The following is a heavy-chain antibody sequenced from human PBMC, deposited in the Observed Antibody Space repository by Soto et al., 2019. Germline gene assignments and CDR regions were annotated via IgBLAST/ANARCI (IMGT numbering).Heavy chain of an antibody. Sequence: EVQVVESGGGFVQPGGYLRLSCAASGFTFTSYWMTWVRQAPGRGLEWVANINKDGSEKSYVDSVKGRFTISRDNAKSSLYLQMNSLRADDTAVYYCVREIASRLWGKGTTVIVSS. CDR2: INKDGSEK. CDR3: VREIASRL. CDR1: GFTFTSYW. J-gene: IGHJ6*04. V-gene: IGHV3-7*01. D-gene: IGHD2-21*01.